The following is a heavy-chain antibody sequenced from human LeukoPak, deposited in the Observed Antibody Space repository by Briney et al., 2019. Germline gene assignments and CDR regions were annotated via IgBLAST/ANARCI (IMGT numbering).Heavy chain of an antibody. CDR2: ISSGSTI. Sequence: GGSLRLSCAASGFTFSSYEMNWVRQAPGKGLEWVSYISSGSTIYDADSVKGRFTISRDNAKNSLYLQMNSLRAEDTAVYYCARESIAVAGAPFDYWGQGTTVTVSS. D-gene: IGHD6-19*01. V-gene: IGHV3-48*03. J-gene: IGHJ4*03. CDR3: ARESIAVAGAPFDY. CDR1: GFTFSSYE.